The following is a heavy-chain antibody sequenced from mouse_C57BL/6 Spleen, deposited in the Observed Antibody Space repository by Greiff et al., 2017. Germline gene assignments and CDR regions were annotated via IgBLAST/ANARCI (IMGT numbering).Heavy chain of an antibody. J-gene: IGHJ2*01. D-gene: IGHD2-4*01. V-gene: IGHV6-6*01. CDR2: IRNKANNHAT. CDR1: GFTFSDAW. CDR3: TRVGDYEDYFDY. Sequence: EVQGVESGGGLVQPGGSMKLSCAASGFTFSDAWMDWVRQSPEKGLEWVAEIRNKANNHATYYAESVKGRFTISRDDSKSSVYLQMNSLRAEDTGIYYCTRVGDYEDYFDYWGQGTTLTVSS.